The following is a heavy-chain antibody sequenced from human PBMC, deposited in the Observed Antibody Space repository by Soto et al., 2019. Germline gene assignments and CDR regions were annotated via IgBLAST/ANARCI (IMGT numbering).Heavy chain of an antibody. CDR3: PRDNDRGDGRFDP. CDR2: IDNSGTS. V-gene: IGHV4-59*01. J-gene: IGHJ5*02. CDR1: GGSISGYY. D-gene: IGHD3-16*01. Sequence: QVQLQESGPGLVKPSETLSLSCTVSGGSISGYYWAWIRQPPGKALELVGYIDNSGTSNYNPSLSSRVSILVDTSETQFSLKLSSVTAADPAVYYCPRDNDRGDGRFDPWGQGTLVTVSS.